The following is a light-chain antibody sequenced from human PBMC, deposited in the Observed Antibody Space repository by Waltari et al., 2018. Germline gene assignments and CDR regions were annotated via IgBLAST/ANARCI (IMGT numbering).Light chain of an antibody. Sequence: IQMNQSPSSLSASVGDRVTITCQASHDNSNYLNWYQQKPGKAPKLLIYEASNLETGVPSRFSGSGSGTDFTFTISSLQPEDIATYYCQQYDNLPITFGQGTRLEIK. V-gene: IGKV1-33*01. CDR3: QQYDNLPIT. CDR2: EAS. CDR1: HDNSNY. J-gene: IGKJ5*01.